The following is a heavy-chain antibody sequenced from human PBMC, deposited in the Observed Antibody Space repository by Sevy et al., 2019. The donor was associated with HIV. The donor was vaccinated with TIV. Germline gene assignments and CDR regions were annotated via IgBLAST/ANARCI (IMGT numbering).Heavy chain of an antibody. D-gene: IGHD3-3*01. J-gene: IGHJ4*02. V-gene: IGHV3-30*02. CDR1: GVTIGSSV. CDR3: AKEVGRSGSAGYLDY. CDR2: TRHAGAVI. Sequence: EGSLRLSCAASGVTIGSSVIHWVRQAPGKDLEWVALTRHAGAVIDYAKSVKGRFTLSADNAKNTVYVEMTSLRVADTAIYHCAKEVGRSGSAGYLDYWGPGTLVTVSS.